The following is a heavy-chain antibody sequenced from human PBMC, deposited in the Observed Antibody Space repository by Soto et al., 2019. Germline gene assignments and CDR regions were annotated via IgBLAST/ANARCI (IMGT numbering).Heavy chain of an antibody. Sequence: PGGSLRLSCAASGFTFSDYYMSWIRQAPGKGLEWVSYISTSGSTIYYADSVKGRFTISRDNAKNSLYLQMNSLRAEDTAVYYCAGGVHYSIWGFDYWGQGTLVTVSS. CDR1: GFTFSDYY. CDR2: ISTSGSTI. J-gene: IGHJ4*02. D-gene: IGHD3-16*01. V-gene: IGHV3-11*01. CDR3: AGGVHYSIWGFDY.